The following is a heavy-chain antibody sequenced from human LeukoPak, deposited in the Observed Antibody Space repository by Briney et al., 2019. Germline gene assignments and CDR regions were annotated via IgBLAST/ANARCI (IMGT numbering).Heavy chain of an antibody. D-gene: IGHD6-6*01. CDR1: GFTFDDYA. J-gene: IGHJ4*02. V-gene: IGHV3-9*01. Sequence: GGSLRLSCAASGFTFDDYAMHWVRQAPGKGLEWVSGISWNSSNIGYADSVKGRFTVSRDNAKNTLYLQVNNLRAEDTAVYYCARGPNSNWSGLDFWGQGTLLTVSS. CDR2: ISWNSSNI. CDR3: ARGPNSNWSGLDF.